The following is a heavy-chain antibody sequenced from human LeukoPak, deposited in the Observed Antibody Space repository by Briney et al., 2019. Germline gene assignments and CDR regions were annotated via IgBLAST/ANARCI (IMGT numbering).Heavy chain of an antibody. V-gene: IGHV4-59*08. Sequence: PSETLSLTCTVSGDSINAYYWGWIRQPPGKGLEWIGYIYFSGTTKYNPSLESRVIISVDTSKNQFSLKLSSVTAADTAVFYCARLLFSVAVDWFDPWGQGTLVTVSS. J-gene: IGHJ5*02. CDR3: ARLLFSVAVDWFDP. CDR2: IYFSGTT. D-gene: IGHD2-21*01. CDR1: GDSINAYY.